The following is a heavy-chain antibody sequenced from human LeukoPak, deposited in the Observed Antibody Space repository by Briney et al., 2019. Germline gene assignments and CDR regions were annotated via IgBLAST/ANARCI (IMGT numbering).Heavy chain of an antibody. CDR3: ASFPTLPYGLRFDP. CDR1: GRSINNGYF. J-gene: IGHJ5*02. CDR2: IYYSGGT. D-gene: IGHD1-26*01. Sequence: SETLSLTCTVSGRSINNGYFWGWIRQPPGKGLEWIGSIYYSGGTYYNPSLKSRVTISVDTSKNQFSLKLSSVTAADTAVYYCASFPTLPYGLRFDPWGQGTLVTVSS. V-gene: IGHV4-38-2*02.